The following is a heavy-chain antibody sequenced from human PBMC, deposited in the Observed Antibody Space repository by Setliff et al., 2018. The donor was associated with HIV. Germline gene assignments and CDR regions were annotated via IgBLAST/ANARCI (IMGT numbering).Heavy chain of an antibody. J-gene: IGHJ4*02. CDR2: IYYTGST. Sequence: SETLSLSCTVSGGSISSFYWTWIRQPPGKGLEWIGYIYYTGSTNYNASLKSRITISLDTSKNQFSLKLRSVIAADTAVYYCARFSAGSGGFDYWGQGTLVTVSS. CDR3: ARFSAGSGGFDY. CDR1: GGSISSFY. V-gene: IGHV4-59*08. D-gene: IGHD6-19*01.